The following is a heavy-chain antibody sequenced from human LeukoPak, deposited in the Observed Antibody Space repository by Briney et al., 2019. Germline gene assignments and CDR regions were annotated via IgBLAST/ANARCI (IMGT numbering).Heavy chain of an antibody. CDR1: GGSISSYY. CDR2: IYYSGST. D-gene: IGHD6-19*01. V-gene: IGHV4-59*08. CDR3: ARHLIAVAAVDY. J-gene: IGHJ4*02. Sequence: SETLSLTCTVSGGSISSYYWSWIRQPPGQGLEWIGYIYYSGSTNYNPSLKSRVTISVDTSKNQFSLKLSSVTAADTAVYYCARHLIAVAAVDYWGQGTLVTVSS.